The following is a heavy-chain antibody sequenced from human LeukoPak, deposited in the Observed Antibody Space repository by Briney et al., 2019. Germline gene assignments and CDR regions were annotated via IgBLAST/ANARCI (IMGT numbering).Heavy chain of an antibody. D-gene: IGHD2-2*03. J-gene: IGHJ6*03. CDR1: GYTLTSYG. CDR3: ARSGYCSSTSCRFNYYYYYYMDV. V-gene: IGHV1-18*01. CDR2: ISAYNGNT. Sequence: ASVKVSCKASGYTLTSYGISWVRQAPGQGLEWMGWISAYNGNTNYAQKLQGRVTMTTDTSTSTAYMELRSLRSDDTAVYYCARSGYCSSTSCRFNYYYYYYMDVWGKGTTVTVSS.